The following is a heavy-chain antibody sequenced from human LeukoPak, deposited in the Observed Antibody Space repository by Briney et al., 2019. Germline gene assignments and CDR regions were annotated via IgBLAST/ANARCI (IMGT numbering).Heavy chain of an antibody. CDR1: GFTFKNYA. J-gene: IGHJ4*02. V-gene: IGHV3-23*01. CDR2: FSVNGRDT. CDR3: AKPGRTAAGLFDS. D-gene: IGHD6-13*01. Sequence: GGSLRLSCAASGFTFKNYALSWVRQAPGKGLEWVSGFSVNGRDTYYADFVKGRFTIARDIAKNTLYFQMNSLRAEDTATYYCAKPGRTAAGLFDSWGQGTLVTVSS.